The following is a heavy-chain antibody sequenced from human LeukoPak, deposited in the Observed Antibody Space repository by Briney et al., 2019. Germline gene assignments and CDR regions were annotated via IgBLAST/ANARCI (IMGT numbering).Heavy chain of an antibody. D-gene: IGHD6-19*01. CDR1: GDSINSFF. Sequence: SETLSLTCTVSGDSINSFFWSWIRQPPGKGLEWIGFIHYSGNTDYNPSLKSRVTISVDTSKNQFSLKLSSVTAADTAVYYCARETYASGWFEYWGQGALVTVS. V-gene: IGHV4-59*01. J-gene: IGHJ4*02. CDR2: IHYSGNT. CDR3: ARETYASGWFEY.